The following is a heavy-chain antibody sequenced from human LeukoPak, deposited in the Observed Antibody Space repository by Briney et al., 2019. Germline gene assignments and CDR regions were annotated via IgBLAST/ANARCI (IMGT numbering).Heavy chain of an antibody. CDR1: GFTFSDHG. V-gene: IGHV3-33*01. Sequence: PGGSLRLSCAASGFTFSDHGMHWVRQAPGKGLEWVAIIWYNGSKKYYAESVKGRFTISRDNSKNTLYLQMSSLRAEDTAVYFCARDRGDAFDIWGQGTMVTVSS. CDR2: IWYNGSKK. CDR3: ARDRGDAFDI. J-gene: IGHJ3*02.